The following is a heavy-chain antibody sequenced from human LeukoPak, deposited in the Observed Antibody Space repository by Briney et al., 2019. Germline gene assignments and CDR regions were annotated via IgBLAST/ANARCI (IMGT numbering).Heavy chain of an antibody. Sequence: GGSLRLSCAASGFTFSTYGMSWIRQAPGKGLEWVSYISSSGSTIYYADSVKGRFTISRDNAKNSLYLQMNSLRAEDTAVYYCAIGMQLVSISDYWGQGTLVTVSS. D-gene: IGHD6-13*01. CDR3: AIGMQLVSISDY. J-gene: IGHJ4*02. CDR2: ISSSGSTI. V-gene: IGHV3-11*04. CDR1: GFTFSTYG.